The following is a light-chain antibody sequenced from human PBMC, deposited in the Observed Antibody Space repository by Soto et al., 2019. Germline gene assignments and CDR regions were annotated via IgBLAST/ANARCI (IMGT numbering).Light chain of an antibody. J-gene: IGKJ1*01. V-gene: IGKV1-5*01. Sequence: DIQMTQSPSTLSASVGDRVTITCRASQSIYKWLAWYQQKPGKAPNLLIYEASNLENGVPSRFSGSGSETEFTLTISSLQADDVETYYCQEYNTYWTFGQGTKVEIK. CDR1: QSIYKW. CDR2: EAS. CDR3: QEYNTYWT.